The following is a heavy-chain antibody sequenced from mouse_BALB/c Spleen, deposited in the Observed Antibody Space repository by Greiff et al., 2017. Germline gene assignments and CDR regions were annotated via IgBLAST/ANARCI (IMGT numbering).Heavy chain of an antibody. CDR3: ARDGRYDGIAY. CDR2: IWAGGST. CDR1: GFSLTSYG. J-gene: IGHJ3*01. V-gene: IGHV2-9*02. D-gene: IGHD2-14*01. Sequence: QVQLKESGPGLVAPSQSLSITCTVSGFSLTSYGVHWVRQPPGKGLEWLGVIWAGGSTNYNSARMSRLSISKDNSKSQVFLKMNSLQTDDTAMYYCARDGRYDGIAYWGQGTLVTVSA.